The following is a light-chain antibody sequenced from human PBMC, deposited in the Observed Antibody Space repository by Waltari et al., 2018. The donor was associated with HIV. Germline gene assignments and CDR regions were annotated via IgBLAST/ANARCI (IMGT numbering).Light chain of an antibody. CDR1: SGGIATNY. V-gene: IGLV6-57*03. Sequence: NFMLTQPHSMSESPGNTVTISCTRSSGGIATNYVQWYQQRPGSAPTSVIYEDYQRPSGVPDRFSGSIDSSTNSASLTISGLKTEDEADYYCQSYDSTSVVFGGGTKLTVL. CDR3: QSYDSTSVV. J-gene: IGLJ2*01. CDR2: EDY.